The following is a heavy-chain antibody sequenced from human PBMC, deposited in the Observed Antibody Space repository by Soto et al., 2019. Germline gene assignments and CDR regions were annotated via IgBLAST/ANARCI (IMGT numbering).Heavy chain of an antibody. CDR1: GYTFTSYD. J-gene: IGHJ3*02. CDR3: ARVLLGETDIVVVVAATGAFDI. Sequence: QVQLVQSGAEVKKPGASVKVSCKASGYTFTSYDINWVRQATGQGLEWMGWMNPNSGNTGYAQKFQGRVTMTRNTSISTAYMELSSLRSEDTAVYYCARVLLGETDIVVVVAATGAFDIWGQGTMVTVSS. D-gene: IGHD2-15*01. CDR2: MNPNSGNT. V-gene: IGHV1-8*01.